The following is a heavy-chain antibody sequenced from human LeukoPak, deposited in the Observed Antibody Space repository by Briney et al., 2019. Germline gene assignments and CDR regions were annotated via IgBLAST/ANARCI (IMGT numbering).Heavy chain of an antibody. J-gene: IGHJ5*01. V-gene: IGHV4-61*09. CDR3: ARVTTGSTTLDS. D-gene: IGHD1-1*01. CDR1: GGSISSGSYY. CDR2: IYTSGST. Sequence: SETLSLTCTVSGGSISSGSYYWSWIRQPAGKGLEWIGHIYTSGSTNYNPSLKSRVTISVDTSNNRFSLKLKSVTAADTAVFYCARVTTGSTTLDSWGQGILVTVSS.